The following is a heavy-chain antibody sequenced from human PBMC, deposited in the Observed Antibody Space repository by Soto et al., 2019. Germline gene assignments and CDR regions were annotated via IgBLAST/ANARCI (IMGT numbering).Heavy chain of an antibody. J-gene: IGHJ6*03. CDR1: GFTFSSYS. D-gene: IGHD2-15*01. CDR3: ASLFFDGGVVVAATHSYYYYMDV. CDR2: ISSSSSYI. V-gene: IGHV3-21*01. Sequence: GSLRLSCAASGFTFSSYSMNWVRQAPGKGLEWVSSISSSSSYIYYADSVKGRFTISRDNAKNSLYLQMNSLRAEDTAVYYCASLFFDGGVVVAATHSYYYYMDVWGKGTTVTVSS.